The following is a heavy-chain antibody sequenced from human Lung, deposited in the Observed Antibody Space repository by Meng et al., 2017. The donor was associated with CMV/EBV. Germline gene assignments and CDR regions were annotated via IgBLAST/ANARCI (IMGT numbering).Heavy chain of an antibody. CDR1: GFAFSNYK. J-gene: IGHJ4*02. Sequence: GGSXRLXCSASGFAFSNYKMDWVRQAPGRGLEWVSSITPFSDNIYYGDSVKGRFTISRDNGKNSVYLQMNSLRDEDTAVYYCARDRYQLPYDSWGQGTLVNGAS. V-gene: IGHV3-21*01. CDR3: ARDRYQLPYDS. CDR2: ITPFSDNI. D-gene: IGHD2-2*01.